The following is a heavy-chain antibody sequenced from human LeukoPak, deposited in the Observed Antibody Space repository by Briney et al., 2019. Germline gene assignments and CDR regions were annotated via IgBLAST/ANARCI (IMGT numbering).Heavy chain of an antibody. Sequence: SVKVSCKASGGTFSSYAISWVRQAPGQGLEWMGGIIPIFDTTNYAQRFQGRVTITADESTSTAYMELSSLRSEDTAVYYCARETMAPPYSSGWYAWGYWGQGTLVTVSS. CDR3: ARETMAPPYSSGWYAWGY. CDR2: IIPIFDTT. J-gene: IGHJ4*02. CDR1: GGTFSSYA. D-gene: IGHD6-19*01. V-gene: IGHV1-69*01.